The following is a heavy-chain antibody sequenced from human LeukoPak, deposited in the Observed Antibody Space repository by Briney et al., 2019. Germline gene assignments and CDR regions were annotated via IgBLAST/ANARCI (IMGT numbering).Heavy chain of an antibody. J-gene: IGHJ4*02. CDR3: ARDLTGYVFDY. CDR2: IKSDGTNI. Sequence: GGALRLSFAASGLAFIDYWMHWVRQVPGKGLVWVSRIKSDGTNINYADSVKGRFTISRDNAPNTLYLQMNSLRAEDTAVYFCARDLTGYVFDYWGQGTLVTVSS. D-gene: IGHD3-9*01. V-gene: IGHV3-74*01. CDR1: GLAFIDYW.